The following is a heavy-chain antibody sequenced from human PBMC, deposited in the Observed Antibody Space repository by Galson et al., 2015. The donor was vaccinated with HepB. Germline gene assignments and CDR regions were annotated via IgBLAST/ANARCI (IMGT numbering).Heavy chain of an antibody. V-gene: IGHV4-59*08. CDR2: IYYNGDT. J-gene: IGHJ4*02. D-gene: IGHD5-12*01. CDR1: HGSINNYY. CDR3: ARHPGRGSVGYAFDL. Sequence: TLSLTCSVSHGSINNYYWSWIRRSPGNRLEWIGYIYYNGDTTYNPSLGYRVGMSVDTSVNQVSLWLTSVTAADTAVYYCARHPGRGSVGYAFDLWGQGTLVTVSA.